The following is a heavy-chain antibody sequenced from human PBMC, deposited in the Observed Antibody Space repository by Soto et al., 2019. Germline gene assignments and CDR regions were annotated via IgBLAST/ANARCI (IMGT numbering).Heavy chain of an antibody. CDR1: GGSISSSSYY. CDR2: IYYSGST. D-gene: IGHD2-2*01. CDR3: ARHYFSSTICYGVFYYYYYMDV. Sequence: SETLSLTCTVSGGSISSSSYYWGWIRQPPGKGLEWIGSIYYSGSTYYNPSLKSRVTISVDTSKNQFSLKLSSVTAADTAVYYCARHYFSSTICYGVFYYYYYMDVWGKGTTVTVSS. V-gene: IGHV4-39*01. J-gene: IGHJ6*03.